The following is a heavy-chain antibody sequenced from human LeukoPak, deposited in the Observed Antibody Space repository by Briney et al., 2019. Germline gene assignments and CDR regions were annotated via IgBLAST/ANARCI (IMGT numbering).Heavy chain of an antibody. CDR3: ARLIPAPYYMDV. V-gene: IGHV3-7*01. J-gene: IGHJ6*03. Sequence: GGSLRLSCAASGFTFTTYWMSWVRQAPGKGLEWVANIKQDGTEKYYVDSVKGRFTISRDNAKNSLYLQMNSLRAEDTAVYYCARLIPAPYYMDVWGKGTTVTVSS. D-gene: IGHD2-21*01. CDR2: IKQDGTEK. CDR1: GFTFTTYW.